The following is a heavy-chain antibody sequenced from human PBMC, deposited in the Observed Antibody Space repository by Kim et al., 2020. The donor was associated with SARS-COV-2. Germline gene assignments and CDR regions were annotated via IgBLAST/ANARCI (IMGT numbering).Heavy chain of an antibody. V-gene: IGHV1-18*01. CDR2: NSAYNGNT. CDR3: ARDHSRFRLHYDKFTGYHPLY. D-gene: IGHD3-9*01. J-gene: IGHJ4*02. CDR1: GYTFTSYG. Sequence: ASVKVSCKASGYTFTSYGISWVRQAPGQGLEWMGWNSAYNGNTNYAQKLQGRVTMTTDTSTSTAYMELRSLRSDATAVYHCARDHSRFRLHYDKFTGYHPLYWGQGNLVPVSS.